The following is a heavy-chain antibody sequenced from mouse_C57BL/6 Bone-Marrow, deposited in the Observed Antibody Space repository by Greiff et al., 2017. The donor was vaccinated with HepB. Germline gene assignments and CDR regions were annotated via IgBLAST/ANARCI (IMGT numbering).Heavy chain of an antibody. CDR2: IYPGNSDT. CDR1: GYTFTSYW. Sequence: EVQLQQSGTVLARPGASVKMSCKTSGYTFTSYWMHWVKQRPGQGLEWIGAIYPGNSDTSYNQKFKGKAKLTAVTSASTAYMELSSLTNEDSAVYYCTRSTYYGSSAYWYVDVWGTGTTVTVSS. D-gene: IGHD1-1*01. V-gene: IGHV1-5*01. J-gene: IGHJ1*03. CDR3: TRSTYYGSSAYWYVDV.